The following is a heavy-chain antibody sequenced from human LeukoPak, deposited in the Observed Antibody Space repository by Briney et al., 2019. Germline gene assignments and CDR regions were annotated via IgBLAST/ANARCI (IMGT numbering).Heavy chain of an antibody. V-gene: IGHV3-21*01. CDR1: GFTFSSYS. CDR2: ISSSSSYI. Sequence: GGSLRLSCAASGFTFSSYSMNWVRQAPGKGLEWVSSISSSSSYIYYADSVKGRFTISGDNAKNSLYLQMNSLRAEDTAVYYCARDLQAAAGFAFDIWGQGTMVTVSS. J-gene: IGHJ3*02. CDR3: ARDLQAAAGFAFDI. D-gene: IGHD6-13*01.